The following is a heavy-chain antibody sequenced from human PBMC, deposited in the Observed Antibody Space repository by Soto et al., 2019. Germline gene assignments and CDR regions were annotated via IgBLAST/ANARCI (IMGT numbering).Heavy chain of an antibody. Sequence: SVKVSCKASGGTFSSYAISWVRQAPGQGLEWMGGIIPIFGTANYAQKFQGRVTITADESTSTAYMELSSLRSEDTAVYYCARHSHSDFRSGYYYYYYGMEVWGQGTTVTV. J-gene: IGHJ6*02. CDR3: ARHSHSDFRSGYYYYYYGMEV. V-gene: IGHV1-69*13. CDR2: IIPIFGTA. CDR1: GGTFSSYA. D-gene: IGHD3-3*01.